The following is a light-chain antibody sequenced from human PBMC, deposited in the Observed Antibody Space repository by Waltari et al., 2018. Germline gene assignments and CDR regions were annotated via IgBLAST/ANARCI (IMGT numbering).Light chain of an antibody. CDR2: YND. V-gene: IGLV3-21*04. CDR3: QVWDSSSDHVV. J-gene: IGLJ2*01. CDR1: NIGSKS. Sequence: SYVLTQPPSVSVAPGKTASITCGGNNIGSKSVHWYQRKAGQAPELVIFYNDDRPSGIPVPFSGSNSGNTATLTISRVEAGDEADYYCQVWDSSSDHVVFGGGTKLTVL.